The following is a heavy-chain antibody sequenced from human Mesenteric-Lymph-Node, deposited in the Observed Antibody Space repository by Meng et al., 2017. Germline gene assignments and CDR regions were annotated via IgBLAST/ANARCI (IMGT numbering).Heavy chain of an antibody. D-gene: IGHD5-24*01. CDR1: VCTISSSVYF. CDR2: IYYSVYT. CDR3: ANEDGYNYGRFDC. J-gene: IGHJ4*02. V-gene: IGHV4-31*02. Sequence: VRMQGSCRVLLGPSLILCLTCTGAVCTISSSVYFGTCIRQHPGKGLEIIGYIYYSVYTYYNPSFGNRVTVSLVTSKNDFSLKLTSVTAADTAVYYCANEDGYNYGRFDCWGQGTLVTVSS.